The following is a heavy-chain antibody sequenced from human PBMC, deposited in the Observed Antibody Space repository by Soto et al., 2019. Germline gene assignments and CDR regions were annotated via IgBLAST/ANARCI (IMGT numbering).Heavy chain of an antibody. D-gene: IGHD6-19*01. CDR2: IYYSGST. J-gene: IGHJ4*02. CDR1: GGSISSGDYY. V-gene: IGHV4-30-4*01. CDR3: ARDIAAVAATGDY. Sequence: LSLTCTVSGGSISSGDYYWSWIRQPPGKGLEWIGYIYYSGSTYYNPSLKSRVTISVDTSKNQFSLKLSSVTAADTAVYYCARDIAAVAATGDYWGQGTLVTVSS.